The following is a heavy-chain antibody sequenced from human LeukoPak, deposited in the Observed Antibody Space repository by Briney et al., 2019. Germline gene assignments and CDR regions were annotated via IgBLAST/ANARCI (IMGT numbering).Heavy chain of an antibody. CDR2: ISSNGDST. CDR1: EFTFNNFA. D-gene: IGHD3-10*01. V-gene: IGHV3-64*02. J-gene: IGHJ5*02. Sequence: PGGSLRLSCVASEFTFNNFAMHWVRQAPGKRLEYVSAISSNGDSTYYADSVKGRFTITRDNSQNTLFLQMGSLRADDMAVYYCARGGGYYYGSGSTPKYNWFDPWGQGTLVTVSS. CDR3: ARGGGYYYGSGSTPKYNWFDP.